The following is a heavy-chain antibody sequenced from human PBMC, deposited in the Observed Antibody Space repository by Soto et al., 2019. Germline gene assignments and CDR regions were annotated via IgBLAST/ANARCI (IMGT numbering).Heavy chain of an antibody. CDR2: INPSGGST. Sequence: GASVKVSCKASGYTFTSYYMHWVRQAPGQGLEWMGIINPSGGSTSYAQKFQGRVTMTRDTSTSKVYMELSSLRSEDTAVYSCARGHGILYYGMDVWGQGTKVTVSS. CDR1: GYTFTSYY. CDR3: ARGHGILYYGMDV. J-gene: IGHJ6*02. V-gene: IGHV1-46*01.